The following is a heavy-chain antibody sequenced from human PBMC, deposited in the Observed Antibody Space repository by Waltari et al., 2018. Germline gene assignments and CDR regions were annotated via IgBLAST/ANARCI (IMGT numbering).Heavy chain of an antibody. CDR1: GFTFSSYG. Sequence: QVQVVESEGGVVQPGESLKLSCAASGFTFSSYGMHWVRQAPGKGLEWVAFIRYDGGNMYYAESVRGRVTISRDNSKNTLYLQMSSLRAEDTAVYYCAKGGGGAVAAAIIEDWGQGTLVTVSS. D-gene: IGHD2-15*01. V-gene: IGHV3-30*02. CDR2: IRYDGGNM. J-gene: IGHJ4*02. CDR3: AKGGGGAVAAAIIED.